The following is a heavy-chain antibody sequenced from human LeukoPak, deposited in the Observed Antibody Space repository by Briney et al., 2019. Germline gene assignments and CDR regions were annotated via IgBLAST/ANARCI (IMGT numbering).Heavy chain of an antibody. V-gene: IGHV4-4*07. Sequence: SETLSLTCTVSGDSISNHYWGWVRQPAGKGLEWIGRIHTSGSTNYNPSLKSRVTISVDTSKNQFSLKLSSVTAADTAVYYCARLNYGDYSGAFDIWGQGTIITVSS. J-gene: IGHJ3*02. CDR3: ARLNYGDYSGAFDI. D-gene: IGHD4-17*01. CDR1: GDSISNHY. CDR2: IHTSGST.